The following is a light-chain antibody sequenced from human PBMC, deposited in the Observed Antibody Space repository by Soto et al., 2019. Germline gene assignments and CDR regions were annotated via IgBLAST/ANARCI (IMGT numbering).Light chain of an antibody. CDR1: QSLENSDGKTY. Sequence: DVVVTQSPLSLPVTLGQSASISCRSSQSLENSDGKTYLSWFKQRPGQSPRRLISEVSKRDADVPDTSRRSGLGSSFTMHISSVELDDVGVYYGMQGRHLARTFGQGTRVDIE. J-gene: IGKJ1*01. V-gene: IGKV2-30*01. CDR3: MQGRHLART. CDR2: EVS.